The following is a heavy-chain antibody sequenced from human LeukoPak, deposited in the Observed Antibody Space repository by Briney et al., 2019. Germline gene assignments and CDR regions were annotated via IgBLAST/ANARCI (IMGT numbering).Heavy chain of an antibody. J-gene: IGHJ4*02. CDR2: IYSGGST. V-gene: IGHV3-53*01. D-gene: IGHD4-17*01. Sequence: GGSLRLSCAASGFTVSSNYMSWVRQAPGRGLEWVSVIYSGGSTYYADSVKGRFTISRDNSKNTLYLQMHSLRAEDTAVYYCARAGPETTVTTLYFDYWGQGTLVTVSS. CDR3: ARAGPETTVTTLYFDY. CDR1: GFTVSSNY.